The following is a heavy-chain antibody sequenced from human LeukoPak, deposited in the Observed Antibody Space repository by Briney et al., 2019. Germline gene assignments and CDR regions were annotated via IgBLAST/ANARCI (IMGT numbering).Heavy chain of an antibody. J-gene: IGHJ4*02. D-gene: IGHD6-6*01. Sequence: GGSLRLSCAASGFTFSSYSMNWFRQAPGKGLEWVSSISSSSSYIYYADSVKGRFTISRDNAKNSLYLQMNSLRAEDTAVYYCARDRVWCSSSRPFDYWGQGTLDTVSS. CDR1: GFTFSSYS. CDR3: ARDRVWCSSSRPFDY. V-gene: IGHV3-21*01. CDR2: ISSSSSYI.